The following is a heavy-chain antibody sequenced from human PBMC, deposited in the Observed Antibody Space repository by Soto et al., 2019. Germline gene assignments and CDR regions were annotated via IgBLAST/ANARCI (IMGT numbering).Heavy chain of an antibody. D-gene: IGHD2-2*01. J-gene: IGHJ6*02. V-gene: IGHV3-23*01. CDR1: GFTFSSYA. CDR2: ISGSGGST. CDR3: ANEIVVVRAAYFYYGMDV. Sequence: GGSLSLSCAASGFTFSSYAMSWVRQAPGKGLEWVSAISGSGGSTYYADSVKGRFTISRDNSKNTLYLQMNSLRAEDTAVYYCANEIVVVRAAYFYYGMDVWGQGTTVTVSS.